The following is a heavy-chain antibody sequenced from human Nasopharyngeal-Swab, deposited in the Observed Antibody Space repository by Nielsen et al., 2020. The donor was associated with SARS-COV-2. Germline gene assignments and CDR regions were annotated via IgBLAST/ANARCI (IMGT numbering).Heavy chain of an antibody. CDR1: RYPLHHSY. J-gene: IGHJ4*02. Sequence: SFPVPPQASRYPLHHSYTLPLRHAPPPERLGVGGVNPSPGGTHFAQKSQGRVTITRDTPITTAYLEMSSLNFDDTAVYYCARIRHYVNTWYYFDYWGQGTLVTVSP. D-gene: IGHD3-10*02. CDR2: VNPSPGGT. CDR3: ARIRHYVNTWYYFDY. V-gene: IGHV1-2*02.